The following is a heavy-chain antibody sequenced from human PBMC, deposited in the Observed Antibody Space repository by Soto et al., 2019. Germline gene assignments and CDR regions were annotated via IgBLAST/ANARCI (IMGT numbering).Heavy chain of an antibody. CDR3: AKDRGPRRLWLIDPFDY. V-gene: IGHV3-30*18. Sequence: QVQLVESGGGVVQPGRSLRVSCAASGFTFSIYAMHWVRQAPGTGLEWVAVISYDRTKTYYADSVKGRFTISRDNSKNTVYLQMNSLRDKDTAVYYCAKDRGPRRLWLIDPFDYWGQGTLVTVSP. CDR1: GFTFSIYA. J-gene: IGHJ4*02. D-gene: IGHD3-10*01. CDR2: ISYDRTKT.